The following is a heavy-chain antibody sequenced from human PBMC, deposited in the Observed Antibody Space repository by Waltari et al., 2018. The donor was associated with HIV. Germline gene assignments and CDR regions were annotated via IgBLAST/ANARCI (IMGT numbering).Heavy chain of an antibody. Sequence: QAQLVESGGGLVKPGGSLRLSCAASGFSLSDYYMTWVRLAPGKGLGWISYISSDSSYRYHADAVEGRFTISRDNDKNSVYLQMHSLRADDSAVYYCACSVAATASFFYYYGMDVWGQGTTVTVSS. CDR1: GFSLSDYY. CDR3: ACSVAATASFFYYYGMDV. CDR2: ISSDSSYR. V-gene: IGHV3-11*05. D-gene: IGHD1-26*01. J-gene: IGHJ6*02.